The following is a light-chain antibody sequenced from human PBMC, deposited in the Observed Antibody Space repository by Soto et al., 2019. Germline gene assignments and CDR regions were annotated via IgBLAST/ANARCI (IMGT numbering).Light chain of an antibody. CDR1: QSVSSN. V-gene: IGKV3-15*01. J-gene: IGKJ1*01. CDR3: QQYDDWTET. CDR2: GAS. Sequence: EIVITQAPATLYVSPGERATLSCRASQSVSSNLAWYQQKPGQAPRLLIYGASTRATGIPARFSGRGSGTEFILTISTLQSEDFAVYYCQQYDDWTETFGQGTKVDIK.